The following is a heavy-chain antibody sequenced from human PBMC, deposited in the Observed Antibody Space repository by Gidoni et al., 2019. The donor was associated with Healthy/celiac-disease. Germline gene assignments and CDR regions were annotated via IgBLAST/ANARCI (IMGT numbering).Heavy chain of an antibody. D-gene: IGHD6-19*01. Sequence: QLQLQASGPGLVKPSAPLSLTCPVSGCSIRSSSYYWGWIRHPPGKGLEWIGSIYYSGSTYYNPALKSRVTRSVDTSKNQFSLKLSSVTAADTAVYYCARHDAQSGGWLDYWGQGTLVTVSS. CDR1: GCSIRSSSYY. J-gene: IGHJ4*02. V-gene: IGHV4-39*01. CDR2: IYYSGST. CDR3: ARHDAQSGGWLDY.